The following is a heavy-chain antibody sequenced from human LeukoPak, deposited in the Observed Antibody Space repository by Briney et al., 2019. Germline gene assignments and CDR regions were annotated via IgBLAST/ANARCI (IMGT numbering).Heavy chain of an antibody. V-gene: IGHV3-7*04. Sequence: GGSLRLSCAASGVMFPSYWMTWVRPAPGKGLEWGANIKQDGSEKYYVDSVKGRFTISRDNAKNSVYLQMNSLRAEDTAVYYCARRHHFGFLDSWGQGTLVTVSS. CDR3: ARRHHFGFLDS. CDR1: GVMFPSYW. D-gene: IGHD3-10*01. CDR2: IKQDGSEK. J-gene: IGHJ4*02.